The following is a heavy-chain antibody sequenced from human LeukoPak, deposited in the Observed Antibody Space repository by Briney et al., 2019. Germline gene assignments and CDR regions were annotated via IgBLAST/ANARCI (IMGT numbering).Heavy chain of an antibody. V-gene: IGHV3-30*02. Sequence: PGGSLRLSCAASGFTFSSYGMHWVRQAPGKGLEWVAFIRYDGSNKYYADSVKGRFTISRDNSKNTLYLQMNSLRAEDTAVYYCAKGALRYFDWFYYYYYMDVWGKGTTVTISS. CDR3: AKGALRYFDWFYYYYYMDV. CDR1: GFTFSSYG. D-gene: IGHD3-9*01. J-gene: IGHJ6*03. CDR2: IRYDGSNK.